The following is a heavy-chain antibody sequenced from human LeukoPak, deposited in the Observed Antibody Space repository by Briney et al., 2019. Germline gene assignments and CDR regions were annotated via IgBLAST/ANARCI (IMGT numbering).Heavy chain of an antibody. CDR2: ISSSSSYI. J-gene: IGHJ4*02. V-gene: IGHV3-21*01. D-gene: IGHD5-24*01. Sequence: GGSLRLSCAASGFTFSSYSMNWVRQAPGKGLEWVSSISSSSSYIYYADSVKGRFTISRDNAKNSLYLQMNSLRAEDTAVYYCARDKGMATMGGFDYWGQGTLVTVSS. CDR1: GFTFSSYS. CDR3: ARDKGMATMGGFDY.